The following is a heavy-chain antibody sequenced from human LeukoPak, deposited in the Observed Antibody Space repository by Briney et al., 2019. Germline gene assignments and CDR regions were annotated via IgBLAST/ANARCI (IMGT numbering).Heavy chain of an antibody. CDR1: GFTVSSNY. D-gene: IGHD1-26*01. V-gene: IGHV3-66*02. CDR3: ARDPTYYYFDY. CDR2: IYSGGGT. Sequence: GGSLRLCCAASGFTVSSNYMSWVRQAPGKGLQWVLVIYSGGGTYYADSVKGRFTISRDNSKNTLYLQMNNVRPEDTAMYYCARDPTYYYFDYWGQGTLVTVSS. J-gene: IGHJ4*02.